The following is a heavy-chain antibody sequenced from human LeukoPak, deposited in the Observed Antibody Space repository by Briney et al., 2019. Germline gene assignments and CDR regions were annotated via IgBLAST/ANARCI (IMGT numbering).Heavy chain of an antibody. Sequence: SVKVSCKASGGTFISYAISWVRQAPGQGLEWMGRIIPIFGTANYAQKFQGRVTITTDESTSTAYMELSSLRSEDTAVYYCARDWCSGGSCPFFDYWGQGTLVTVSS. D-gene: IGHD2-15*01. J-gene: IGHJ4*02. CDR3: ARDWCSGGSCPFFDY. CDR1: GGTFISYA. V-gene: IGHV1-69*05. CDR2: IIPIFGTA.